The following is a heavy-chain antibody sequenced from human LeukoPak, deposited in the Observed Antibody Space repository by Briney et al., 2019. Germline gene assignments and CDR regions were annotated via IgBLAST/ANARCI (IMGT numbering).Heavy chain of an antibody. V-gene: IGHV4-34*09. J-gene: IGHJ4*02. CDR2: INHSGST. CDR3: ARIVVVLGKAFDY. Sequence: SETLSLTCAVYGVSFSGYYWSWIRQPPGKGLEWIGEINHSGSTYYNPSLKSRVTISVDTSKNQFSLKLSSVTAADTAVYYCARIVVVLGKAFDYWGQGTLVTVSS. CDR1: GVSFSGYY. D-gene: IGHD2-15*01.